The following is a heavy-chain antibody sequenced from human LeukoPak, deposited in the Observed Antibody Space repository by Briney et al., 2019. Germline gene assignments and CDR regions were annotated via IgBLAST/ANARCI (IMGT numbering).Heavy chain of an antibody. CDR1: GFTFSSYS. CDR3: AREWDRSGYDY. V-gene: IGHV3-21*01. CDR2: ISSSSSYI. D-gene: IGHD3-22*01. Sequence: GGSLRLSCAASGFTFSSYSMNWVRQAPGKGLELVSYISSSSSYIYYADSVKGRFTISRDNAKNSLYLQMNSLRAEDTAVYYCAREWDRSGYDYWGQGTLVTVSS. J-gene: IGHJ4*02.